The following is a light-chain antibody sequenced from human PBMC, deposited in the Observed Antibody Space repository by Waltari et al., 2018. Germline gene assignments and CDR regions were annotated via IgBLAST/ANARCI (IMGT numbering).Light chain of an antibody. V-gene: IGKV4-1*01. CDR1: QDILYNSNNKNY. Sequence: DIVMPQSPGSLVVSLGERDTINCKYGQDILYNSNNKNYLAWYQHKPGQSPKLHFYWASTRASGVPDRFSGSGSGTDFTLTISRVQAEDVAIYYCQQYYKTPSFGGGTKVE. J-gene: IGKJ4*01. CDR3: QQYYKTPS. CDR2: WAS.